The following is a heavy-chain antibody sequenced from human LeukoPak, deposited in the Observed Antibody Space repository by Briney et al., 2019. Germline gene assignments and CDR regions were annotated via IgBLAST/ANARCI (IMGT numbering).Heavy chain of an antibody. D-gene: IGHD4-23*01. CDR1: GGSISSYY. Sequence: SETLSLTCTVSGGSISSYYWSWNRQPPGKGLEWIGYISYSGSTNYNPSLKSRVTLSLDTSENQFSLKLSSVTAADTAVYYCAGDYGGSNFDYWGQGTLVTVSS. CDR2: ISYSGST. J-gene: IGHJ4*02. CDR3: AGDYGGSNFDY. V-gene: IGHV4-59*01.